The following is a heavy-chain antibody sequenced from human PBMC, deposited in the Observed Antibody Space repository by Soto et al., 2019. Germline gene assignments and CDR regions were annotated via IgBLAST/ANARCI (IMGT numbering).Heavy chain of an antibody. J-gene: IGHJ6*02. CDR1: GGTFSSYA. V-gene: IGHV1-69*06. CDR3: ARQEVLRFLEWLPPNYYYYGMDV. D-gene: IGHD3-3*01. Sequence: ASVNVSCKASGGTFSSYAISWVRQAPGQGLEWMGGIIPIFGTANYAQKFQGRVTITADKTTSTAYMELSSLRSEDTAVYYCARQEVLRFLEWLPPNYYYYGMDVWGQGTTVTVSS. CDR2: IIPIFGTA.